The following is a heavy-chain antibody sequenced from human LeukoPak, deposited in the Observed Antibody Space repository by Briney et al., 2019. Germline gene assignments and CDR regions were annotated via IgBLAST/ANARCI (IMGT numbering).Heavy chain of an antibody. CDR2: IIPIFGTA. Sequence: GASVKVSCKASGGTFSCYAISWVRQAPGQGLEWMGGIIPIFGTANYAQKFQGSVTITADESTSTAYMELSSLRSEDTAVYYCASPTPNNRYYDILTGYYPIDYWGQGTLVTVSS. CDR3: ASPTPNNRYYDILTGYYPIDY. D-gene: IGHD3-9*01. V-gene: IGHV1-69*13. CDR1: GGTFSCYA. J-gene: IGHJ4*02.